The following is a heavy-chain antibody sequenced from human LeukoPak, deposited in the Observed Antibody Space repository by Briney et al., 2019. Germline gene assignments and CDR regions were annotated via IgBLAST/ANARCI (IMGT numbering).Heavy chain of an antibody. Sequence: GGSLRLSCAASGFTFSSYGMHWVRQAPGKGLEWVAFIRYDGSNKYYADSVKGRFAISRDNSKNTLYLQMNSLRAEDTAVYYCAKDPYYYDSSGYIGDHYWGQGTLVTVSS. J-gene: IGHJ4*02. CDR2: IRYDGSNK. D-gene: IGHD3-22*01. V-gene: IGHV3-30*02. CDR3: AKDPYYYDSSGYIGDHY. CDR1: GFTFSSYG.